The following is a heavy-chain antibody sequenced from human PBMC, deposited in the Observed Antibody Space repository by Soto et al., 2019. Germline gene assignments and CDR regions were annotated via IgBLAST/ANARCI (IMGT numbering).Heavy chain of an antibody. V-gene: IGHV3-30-3*01. CDR1: GFTFSAHA. Sequence: QVQLVESEGGVVQPGRSLRLSCAASGFTFSAHAMHWVRQAPGKGLEWVTVISYDGSNKYYADSVKGRFTISRDNSKNTLYLQMNSLRAEDTAVYYCARDGVYYYYGVDAWGQGTPVTVSS. D-gene: IGHD3-10*01. CDR2: ISYDGSNK. J-gene: IGHJ6*02. CDR3: ARDGVYYYYGVDA.